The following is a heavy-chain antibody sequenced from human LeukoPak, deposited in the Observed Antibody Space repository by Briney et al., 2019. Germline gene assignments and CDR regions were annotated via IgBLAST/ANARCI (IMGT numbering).Heavy chain of an antibody. V-gene: IGHV3-15*05. CDR3: ARDREQFDAFDI. Sequence: PGGSLRLSCAASGFTFSNAWMSWVRQAPGKGLEGVGRIKSKTDGGATDYAAPVKGRFTISRDNAKNTLYLQMNSLRAEDMAVYYCARDREQFDAFDIWGQGTIVTVSS. CDR2: IKSKTDGGAT. CDR1: GFTFSNAW. J-gene: IGHJ3*02. D-gene: IGHD1/OR15-1a*01.